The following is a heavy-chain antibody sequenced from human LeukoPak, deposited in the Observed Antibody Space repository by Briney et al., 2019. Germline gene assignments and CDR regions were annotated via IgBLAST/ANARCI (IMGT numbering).Heavy chain of an antibody. CDR2: ISWNSGSI. CDR3: AKAHGSSWYSMPDY. Sequence: GGSLRLSCAASGFTFDDYAMHWVRQAPGKGLEWVSGISWNSGSIGYADSVKGRFTISRDNAKNSLYLQMNSLRAEDTALYYCAKAHGSSWYSMPDYWGQGTLVTVSS. CDR1: GFTFDDYA. D-gene: IGHD6-13*01. J-gene: IGHJ4*02. V-gene: IGHV3-9*01.